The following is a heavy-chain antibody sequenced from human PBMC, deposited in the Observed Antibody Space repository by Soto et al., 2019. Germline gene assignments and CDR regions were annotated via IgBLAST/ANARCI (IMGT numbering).Heavy chain of an antibody. CDR2: ISWNSGSI. V-gene: IGHV3-9*01. Sequence: GGSLRLSCAASGFNFDDYAIHWVRQAPGKGLGWVSGISWNSGSIGYADSVKGRFTISRDNAKNSLYLQMNSLRAEDTALYYCAKGAGSVLDYYYYYMDVWGKGTTVTVSS. CDR1: GFNFDDYA. CDR3: AKGAGSVLDYYYYYMDV. D-gene: IGHD3-10*01. J-gene: IGHJ6*03.